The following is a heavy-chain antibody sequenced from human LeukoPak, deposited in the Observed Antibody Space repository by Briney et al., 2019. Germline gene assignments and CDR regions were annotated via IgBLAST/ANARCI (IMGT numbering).Heavy chain of an antibody. Sequence: ASVKVSCKASGYTFTSYDINWVRQATGQGLEWMGWMNPNSGKTGYAHKFQGRVTMTRNTSISTAYMELSSLRSEDTAVYYCARGGGYDGRPDYWGQGTLVTVSS. CDR1: GYTFTSYD. J-gene: IGHJ4*02. D-gene: IGHD5-12*01. CDR2: MNPNSGKT. CDR3: ARGGGYDGRPDY. V-gene: IGHV1-8*01.